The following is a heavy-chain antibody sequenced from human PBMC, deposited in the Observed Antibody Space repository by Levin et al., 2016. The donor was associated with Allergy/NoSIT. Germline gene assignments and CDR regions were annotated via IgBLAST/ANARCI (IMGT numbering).Heavy chain of an antibody. D-gene: IGHD3-22*01. V-gene: IGHV3-9*01. CDR2: ISWNSGSI. Sequence: VRQMPGKGLEWVSGISWNSGSIGYADSVKGRFTISRDNAKNSLYLQMNSLRAEDTALYYCAKASGGYDSSGYSSWGQGTLVTVSS. CDR3: AKASGGYDSSGYSS. J-gene: IGHJ5*02.